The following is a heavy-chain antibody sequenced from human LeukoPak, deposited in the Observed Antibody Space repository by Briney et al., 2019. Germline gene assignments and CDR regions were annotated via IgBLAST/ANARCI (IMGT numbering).Heavy chain of an antibody. CDR1: GYTFTSYA. D-gene: IGHD6-13*01. J-gene: IGHJ3*02. CDR3: ARVGIAAAGTDAFDI. CDR2: INAGNGNT. Sequence: ASVKVSCKASGYTFTSYAMNWVRQAPGRGLEWMGWINAGNGNTKYSQKFQGRVTITRDTSASTAYMELSSLRSEDTAVYYCARVGIAAAGTDAFDIWGQGTMVTVSS. V-gene: IGHV1-3*01.